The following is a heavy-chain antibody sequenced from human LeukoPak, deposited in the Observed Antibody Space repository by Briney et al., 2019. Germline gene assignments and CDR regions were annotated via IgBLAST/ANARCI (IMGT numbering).Heavy chain of an antibody. D-gene: IGHD2-15*01. CDR1: GFTFSSYW. CDR3: ARVPDILANWFDP. J-gene: IGHJ5*02. CDR2: IKQGGSEK. V-gene: IGHV3-7*01. Sequence: GGSLRLSCAASGFTFSSYWMSWVRQAPGKGLEWVANIKQGGSEKYYVDSVKGRFTISRDNAKNSLYLQMNSLRAEDTAVYYCARVPDILANWFDPWGQGTLVTVSS.